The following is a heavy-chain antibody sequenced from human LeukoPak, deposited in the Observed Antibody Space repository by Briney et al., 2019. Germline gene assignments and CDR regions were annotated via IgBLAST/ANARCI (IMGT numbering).Heavy chain of an antibody. V-gene: IGHV3-30*02. Sequence: GGSLRLSCAASGFTFSSYAMHWVRQAPGKGLEWVAFIRYDGTKEYYADSVKGRFTISRDNSKNTLYLQMNSLRAEDTAVYYCAKDRLAFGVVSNSRFDYWGQGTLVTVSS. J-gene: IGHJ4*02. CDR2: IRYDGTKE. D-gene: IGHD3-3*01. CDR3: AKDRLAFGVVSNSRFDY. CDR1: GFTFSSYA.